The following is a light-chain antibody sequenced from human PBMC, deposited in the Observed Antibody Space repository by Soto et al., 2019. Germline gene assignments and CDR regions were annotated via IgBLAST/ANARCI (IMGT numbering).Light chain of an antibody. V-gene: IGKV1-39*01. CDR3: QQSYSHPKT. CDR2: GAS. J-gene: IGKJ1*01. CDR1: QSISTY. Sequence: DIQMTQSPSSLSASIGDRVTITCQAGQSISTYVNWYQQKPGKAPQLLIYGASTLQSGVPSRFRSRGSGNDFPLTISSLQPEDFATYYCQQSYSHPKTFGQGTKVEI.